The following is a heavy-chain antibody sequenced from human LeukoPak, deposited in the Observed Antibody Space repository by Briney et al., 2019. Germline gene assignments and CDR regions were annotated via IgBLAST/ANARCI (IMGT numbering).Heavy chain of an antibody. CDR2: INPNSGGT. CDR1: GYTFTSYY. D-gene: IGHD6-13*01. Sequence: GASVKVSCKASGYTFTSYYMHWVRQAPGQGLEWMGWINPNSGGTNYAQKFQGRVTMTRDTSISTAYMELRSLRSDDTAVYYCARAMKVQQPYYFDYWGQGTLVTVSS. CDR3: ARAMKVQQPYYFDY. V-gene: IGHV1-2*02. J-gene: IGHJ4*02.